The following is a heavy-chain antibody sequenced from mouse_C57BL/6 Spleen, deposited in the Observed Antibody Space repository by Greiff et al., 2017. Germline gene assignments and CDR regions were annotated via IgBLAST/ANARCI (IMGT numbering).Heavy chain of an antibody. CDR1: GYTFTSYW. Sequence: VQLQQPGAELVRPGSSVKLSCKASGYTFTSYWMHWVKQRPIQGLEWIGNIDPSDSETHYNQKFKDKATLTVDKSSSTAYMQLSSLTSEDSAVYYCARKRANDYDGMDYWGQGTSVTVSS. CDR3: ARKRANDYDGMDY. D-gene: IGHD2-4*01. CDR2: IDPSDSET. V-gene: IGHV1-52*01. J-gene: IGHJ4*01.